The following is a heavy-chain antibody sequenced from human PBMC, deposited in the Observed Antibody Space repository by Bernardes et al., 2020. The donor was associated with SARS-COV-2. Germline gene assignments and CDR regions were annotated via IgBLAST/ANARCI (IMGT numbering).Heavy chain of an antibody. D-gene: IGHD2-2*01. CDR1: GYTFNRND. CDR2: MNPNSGDT. V-gene: IGHV1-8*01. Sequence: ASVKVSCKASGYTFNRNDINWVRQATGQGLEWMGWMNPNSGDTVYAQKLQGRVTMTRNTSISTAYMELSSLRSEDTAVYYCVRGSLAYGTSWPSYYYGLDVWGQGTTVTVSS. CDR3: VRGSLAYGTSWPSYYYGLDV. J-gene: IGHJ6*02.